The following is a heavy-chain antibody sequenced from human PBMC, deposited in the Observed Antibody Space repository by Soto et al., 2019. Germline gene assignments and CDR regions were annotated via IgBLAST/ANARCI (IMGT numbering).Heavy chain of an antibody. D-gene: IGHD1-26*01. CDR3: ERSNSGSYYPGAFDT. Sequence: SGPTLVNPTQTLTLTCTFSGFSLSTSGMCVSWIRQPPGKALEWLALIDWDDDKYYSTSLKTRLTISKDTSKNQVVLTMTNMDPVDTATYYCERSNSGSYYPGAFDTWGQGTMVTVSS. CDR1: GFSLSTSGMC. J-gene: IGHJ3*02. CDR2: IDWDDDK. V-gene: IGHV2-70*01.